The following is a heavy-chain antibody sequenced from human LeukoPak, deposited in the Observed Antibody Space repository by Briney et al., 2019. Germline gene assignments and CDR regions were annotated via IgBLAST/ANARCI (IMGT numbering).Heavy chain of an antibody. Sequence: GDSLKISCKGSGYSFTTYWIAWVRQMPGKGLEWIGITYPGDSDTRYSPSFQGHVSISADKSISNLYLQWSSLKASDTAIYYCARHHIVGATQSHYDYWGQGTLVTVSS. CDR3: ARHHIVGATQSHYDY. V-gene: IGHV5-51*01. CDR1: GYSFTTYW. CDR2: TYPGDSDT. D-gene: IGHD1-26*01. J-gene: IGHJ4*02.